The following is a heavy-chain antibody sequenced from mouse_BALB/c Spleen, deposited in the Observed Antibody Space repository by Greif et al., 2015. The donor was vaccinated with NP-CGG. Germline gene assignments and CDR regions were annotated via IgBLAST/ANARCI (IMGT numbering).Heavy chain of an antibody. CDR2: INPNNGGT. CDR3: ASRYDGFTY. CDR1: GYTFTEYT. Sequence: VRLKESGPELAKPGASVKISCKTSGYTFTEYTMHWVKQSHGKSLEWIGGINPNNGGTNYNQKFKDKATLTVDKSSSTAYMELRSLTSEDSAVYYYASRYDGFTYWGQGTLVTVSA. J-gene: IGHJ3*01. D-gene: IGHD1-1*01. V-gene: IGHV1-18*01.